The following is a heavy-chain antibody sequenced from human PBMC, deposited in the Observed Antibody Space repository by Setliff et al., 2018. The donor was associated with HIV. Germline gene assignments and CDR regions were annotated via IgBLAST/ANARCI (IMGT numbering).Heavy chain of an antibody. CDR3: TRRRRAPGTEDLEAH. V-gene: IGHV5-51*01. D-gene: IGHD3-3*01. CDR1: GYTFTNYW. CDR2: IHPSGFVT. J-gene: IGHJ4*02. Sequence: PGESLKISCKASGYTFTNYWIGWVRQMPGQGLEWIGVIHPSGFVTRYGPSFQGQVSISADRSITTAYLQWSSLKASDTAIYYCTRRRRAPGTEDLEAHWGQGTLVTVSS.